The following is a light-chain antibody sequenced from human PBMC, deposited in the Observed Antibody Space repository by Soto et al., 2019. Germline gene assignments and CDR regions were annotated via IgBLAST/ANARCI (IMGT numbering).Light chain of an antibody. CDR3: QQGHNWPLT. Sequence: EIVMTQSPATLSVSPGERATLSCRASQSVSSSLAWYQQKPGQAPRLLIYDASSRATGIPARFSGSGSGTEFTLTVSSLQSEDFAVYYCQQGHNWPLTFGQGTRLEI. CDR1: QSVSSS. V-gene: IGKV3-15*01. CDR2: DAS. J-gene: IGKJ2*01.